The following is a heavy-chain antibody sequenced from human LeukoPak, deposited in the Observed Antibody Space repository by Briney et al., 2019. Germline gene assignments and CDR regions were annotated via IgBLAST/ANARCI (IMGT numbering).Heavy chain of an antibody. Sequence: GASVKVSCKASGYTFTSYGISWVRQAPGQGLEWMGWISAYNGNTNYAQKLQGRVTMTTDTSTSTAYMELRSLRSDDTAVYYCARGLNYDFWSGYWAYWGQGTLVTVSS. J-gene: IGHJ4*02. CDR2: ISAYNGNT. CDR1: GYTFTSYG. CDR3: ARGLNYDFWSGYWAY. D-gene: IGHD3-3*01. V-gene: IGHV1-18*01.